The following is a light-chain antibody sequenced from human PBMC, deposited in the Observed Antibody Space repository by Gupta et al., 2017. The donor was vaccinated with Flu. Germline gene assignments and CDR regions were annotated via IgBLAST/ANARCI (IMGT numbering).Light chain of an antibody. V-gene: IGKV2D-29*01. J-gene: IGKJ1*01. Sequence: EIVMTQTPLSLSVTPGTTASSSCRSSERLLHSNGLTYFFWYMQKPGHPPQLLIDEVSKRFVGVTDSVSGSGSGTDFTLHISRVEAVDVWIYYCMQSIYPRTFGQGTKVEIQ. CDR3: MQSIYPRT. CDR2: EVS. CDR1: ERLLHSNGLTY.